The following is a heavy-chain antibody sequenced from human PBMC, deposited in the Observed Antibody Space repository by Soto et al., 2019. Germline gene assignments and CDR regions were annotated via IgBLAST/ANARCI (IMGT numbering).Heavy chain of an antibody. CDR1: GFTFNNYA. CDR3: AKGRGGSGSLTPRVDF. J-gene: IGHJ4*02. D-gene: IGHD3-10*01. CDR2: ISGGGDTT. Sequence: EVQLLESGGGLVQPGGSPRLSCAASGFTFNNYAMTWVRQAPGKGLVWVSAISGGGDTTSYADFVKGRFTVSRDGSKNTLYLQMSSLRAEDTALYYCAKGRGGSGSLTPRVDFWGQGTLVTVSS. V-gene: IGHV3-23*01.